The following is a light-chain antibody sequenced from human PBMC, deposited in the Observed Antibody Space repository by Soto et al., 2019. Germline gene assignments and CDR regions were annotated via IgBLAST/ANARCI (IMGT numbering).Light chain of an antibody. CDR3: QHRINWPLT. J-gene: IGKJ4*01. V-gene: IGKV3-11*01. CDR2: DAS. Sequence: ESVLTQSPATLSLSPGERATLSCRASQSVSSYLAWYQQKPGQAPRLLIYDASNRASGIPARFSGSGSGTHFTITISSLEPEDFVLSYCQHRINWPLTFGGGTKVEIK. CDR1: QSVSSY.